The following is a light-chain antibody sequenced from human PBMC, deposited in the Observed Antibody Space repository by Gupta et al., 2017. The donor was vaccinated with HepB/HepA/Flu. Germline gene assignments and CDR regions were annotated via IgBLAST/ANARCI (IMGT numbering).Light chain of an antibody. CDR1: NSDY. J-gene: IGLJ3*02. CDR3: SSYTCTSTGGV. V-gene: IGLV2-14*01. Sequence: HSPLALPPSVSGSPGQSITISCTGTNSDYVFWYQQYPGKAPKLLLDNVFDRPSGVSHRFSGSKSGNTDSLTIPVLQAEDEDNYYCSSYTCTSTGGVFGGGTHLTVL. CDR2: NVF.